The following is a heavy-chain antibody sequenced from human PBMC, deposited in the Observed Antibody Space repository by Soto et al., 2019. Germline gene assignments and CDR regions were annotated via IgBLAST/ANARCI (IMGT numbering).Heavy chain of an antibody. CDR1: GGSISSYY. J-gene: IGHJ5*02. D-gene: IGHD4-17*01. CDR3: ARVRSTVTTIWFDP. Sequence: ASETLSLTCTVSGGSISSYYWSWIRQPPGKGLEWIGYIYYSGSTNYNPSLKSRVTISVDTSKNQFPLKLSSVTAADTAVYYCARVRSTVTTIWFDPWGQGTLVTVSS. V-gene: IGHV4-59*01. CDR2: IYYSGST.